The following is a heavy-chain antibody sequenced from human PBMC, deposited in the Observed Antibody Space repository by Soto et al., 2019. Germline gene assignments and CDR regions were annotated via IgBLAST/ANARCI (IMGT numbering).Heavy chain of an antibody. V-gene: IGHV1-69*13. J-gene: IGHJ5*02. CDR2: IIPIFGTA. CDR3: ARKGREDVPVDGARPWFDP. Sequence: SVKVSCKASGGTFSSYAISWVRQAPGQGLEWMGGIIPIFGTANYAQKLQGRVTITADESTSTAYMELSSLRSEDTAVYYCARKGREDVPVDGARPWFDPWGQGTLVTVSS. D-gene: IGHD6-6*01. CDR1: GGTFSSYA.